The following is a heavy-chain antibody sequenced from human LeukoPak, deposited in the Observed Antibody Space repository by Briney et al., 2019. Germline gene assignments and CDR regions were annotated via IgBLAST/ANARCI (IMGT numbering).Heavy chain of an antibody. D-gene: IGHD5-12*01. Sequence: PGGSLRLSCAASGFTFSSYAMSWVRQAPGKGLEWVACIGGSGGAILYADSVKGRFTISRDNSKSTLYLQMNSLRADDTALYFCAKWMSRIQAFDIWGQGTMVTVS. CDR2: IGGSGGAI. CDR1: GFTFSSYA. J-gene: IGHJ3*02. CDR3: AKWMSRIQAFDI. V-gene: IGHV3-23*01.